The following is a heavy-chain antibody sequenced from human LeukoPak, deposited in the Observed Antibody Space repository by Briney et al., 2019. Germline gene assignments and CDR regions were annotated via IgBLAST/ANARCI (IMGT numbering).Heavy chain of an antibody. J-gene: IGHJ6*02. CDR2: LYTSGST. V-gene: IGHV4-4*07. Sequence: PSEALSLTCTVSGDSVSDYYWSWIRQPAGKGLEWIGRLYTSGSTNYNPSLKSRVTMSSDTSKNQFSLKLSSVTAADTAVYYCARDGSTNYFYYGMDVWGQGTTVTVSS. CDR1: GDSVSDYY. D-gene: IGHD2-2*01. CDR3: ARDGSTNYFYYGMDV.